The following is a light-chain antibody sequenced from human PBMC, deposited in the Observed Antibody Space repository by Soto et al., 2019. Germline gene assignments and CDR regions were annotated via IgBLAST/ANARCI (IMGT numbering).Light chain of an antibody. CDR1: QDIRKY. Sequence: DIQMTQSPSSLSASVGDRVTFTCQASQDIRKYLNWYQQKPEKAPKLLIYDASNLETGVPSRFSGSGSGTDFTFTISRVKPEDSAKYYCQQYDNLPTFGQGTKLEIK. CDR2: DAS. CDR3: QQYDNLPT. V-gene: IGKV1-33*01. J-gene: IGKJ2*01.